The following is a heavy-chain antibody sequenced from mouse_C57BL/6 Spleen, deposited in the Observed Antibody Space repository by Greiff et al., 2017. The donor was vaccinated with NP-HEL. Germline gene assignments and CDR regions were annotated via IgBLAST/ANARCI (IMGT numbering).Heavy chain of an antibody. CDR2: IHPNSGST. J-gene: IGHJ3*01. V-gene: IGHV1-64*01. D-gene: IGHD2-3*01. CDR1: GYTFTSYW. Sequence: QVQLQQPGAELVKPGASVKLSCKASGYTFTSYWMHWVKQRPGQGLEWIGMIHPNSGSTNYNEKFKSKATLTVDKSSSTAYMQLSSLTSEDSAVYYCAIYDGYLRGFAYWGQGTLVTVSA. CDR3: AIYDGYLRGFAY.